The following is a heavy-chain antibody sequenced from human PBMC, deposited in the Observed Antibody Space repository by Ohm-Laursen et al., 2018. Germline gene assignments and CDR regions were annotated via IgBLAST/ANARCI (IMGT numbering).Heavy chain of an antibody. Sequence: TLSLTCAVSGGSIGSSSYYWGWIRQPPGKGLEWIGSIYYSGSTYYNPSLKSRVTISVDTSKNQFSLKLSSVTPEDTAVYYCARGRVYGISRPFDYWGQGTLVTVSS. D-gene: IGHD6-13*01. CDR3: ARGRVYGISRPFDY. CDR2: IYYSGST. V-gene: IGHV4-39*01. CDR1: GGSIGSSSYY. J-gene: IGHJ4*02.